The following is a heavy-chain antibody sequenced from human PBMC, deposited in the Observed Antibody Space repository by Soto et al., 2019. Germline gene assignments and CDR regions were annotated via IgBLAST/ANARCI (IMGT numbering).Heavy chain of an antibody. Sequence: QVQLQESGPGLVKPSQTLSLTCTVSGGSMNSGGYCWSWIRQHPGEGLEWIGCISYGGTTSYNPSLKGRVIIAVDTSKNQSSLKLTSVPAADTAVYYCSRGMLVWGQGTLITVCS. CDR3: SRGMLV. V-gene: IGHV4-31*03. CDR1: GGSMNSGGYC. J-gene: IGHJ4*02. CDR2: ISYGGTT. D-gene: IGHD6-6*01.